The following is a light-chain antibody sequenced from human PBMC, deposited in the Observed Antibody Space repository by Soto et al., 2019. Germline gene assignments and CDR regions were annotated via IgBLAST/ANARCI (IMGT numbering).Light chain of an antibody. J-gene: IGLJ2*01. CDR1: SSNIGSKY. CDR3: AAWDAGVSGPA. Sequence: QLVLTQPPSASGTPGQRVTISCSGSSSNIGSKYVYWYQQLPGTAPKLLMYRNNQRPSGVPDRFSGSKSGTSASLAISGLRSEYEADYYCAAWDAGVSGPAFGGGTKLTVL. V-gene: IGLV1-47*01. CDR2: RNN.